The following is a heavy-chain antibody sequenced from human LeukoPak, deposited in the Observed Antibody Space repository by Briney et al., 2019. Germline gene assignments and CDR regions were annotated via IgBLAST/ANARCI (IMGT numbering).Heavy chain of an antibody. J-gene: IGHJ4*02. CDR1: GYTFTSYG. CDR2: ISAYNGNT. V-gene: IGHV1-18*01. Sequence: ASVTVSCKASGYTFTSYGISWVRQAPGQGLEWMGWISAYNGNTNYAQKLQGRVTMTTDTSTSTAYMELRSLRSDDTAVYYCAKSPRIYYGSGYNDYWGQGTLVTVSS. D-gene: IGHD3-10*01. CDR3: AKSPRIYYGSGYNDY.